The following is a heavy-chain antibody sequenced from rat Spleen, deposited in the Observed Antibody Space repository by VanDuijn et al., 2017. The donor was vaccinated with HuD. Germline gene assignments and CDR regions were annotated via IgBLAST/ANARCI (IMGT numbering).Heavy chain of an antibody. CDR3: ATAGTRISRFAY. D-gene: IGHD1-4*01. Sequence: EVQLVESGGGLVQPGGSLKLSCAASGFIFNRYYMVWVRQAPTKGLEWVASISTGGGNTYYRDSVKGRFTISRDNAKSTLYLQMDSLRSEDTATYYCATAGTRISRFAYWGQGTLVTVSS. CDR1: GFIFNRYY. J-gene: IGHJ3*01. V-gene: IGHV5-25*01. CDR2: ISTGGGNT.